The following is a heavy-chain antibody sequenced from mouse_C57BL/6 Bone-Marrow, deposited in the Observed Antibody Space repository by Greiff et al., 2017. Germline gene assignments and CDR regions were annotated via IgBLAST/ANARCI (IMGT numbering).Heavy chain of an antibody. CDR2: IDPSDSYT. Sequence: QVQLQQPGAELVMPGASVKLSCKASGYTFTSYWMHWVKQRPGQGLEWIGEIDPSDSYTNYNQKFKGKSTLTVDKSSSTAYMQLSSLTSEDSAVYYCARRKPIYFDYWGQGTTLTVSS. CDR1: GYTFTSYW. CDR3: ARRKPIYFDY. V-gene: IGHV1-69*01. J-gene: IGHJ2*01.